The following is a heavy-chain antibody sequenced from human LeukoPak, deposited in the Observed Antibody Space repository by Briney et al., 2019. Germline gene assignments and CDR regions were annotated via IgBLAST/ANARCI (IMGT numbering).Heavy chain of an antibody. CDR1: GYTFTSYY. CDR3: ARGSCSGGSCYGIDY. CDR2: INTNTGNP. D-gene: IGHD2-15*01. Sequence: ASVKVSCKASGYTFTSYYMHWVRQAPGQGLEWMGWINTNTGNPTYAQGFTGRFVFSLDTSVSTAYLQISSLKAEDTAVYYCARGSCSGGSCYGIDYWGQGTLVTVSS. J-gene: IGHJ4*02. V-gene: IGHV7-4-1*02.